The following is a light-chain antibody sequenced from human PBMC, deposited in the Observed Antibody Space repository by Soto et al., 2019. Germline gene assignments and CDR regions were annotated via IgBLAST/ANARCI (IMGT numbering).Light chain of an antibody. Sequence: IGLTLPPGPLSLSPGERATLSCSASQSASSSYLAWYQQKPGQSPRLLIYGASSRATGIPDRFSGSGSGTDFTLTISRLEPEDFGVYYCKQNGSSPITFGQGTRLEIK. CDR3: KQNGSSPIT. V-gene: IGKV3-20*01. CDR1: QSASSSY. CDR2: GAS. J-gene: IGKJ5*01.